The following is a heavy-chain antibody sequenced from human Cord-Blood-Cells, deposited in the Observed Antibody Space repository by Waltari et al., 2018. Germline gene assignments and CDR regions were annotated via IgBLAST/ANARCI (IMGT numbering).Heavy chain of an antibody. Sequence: SGGGLVQPGGSLRLSCAASGFTFSSYSMNWVRQAPGKGLEWVSYISSSSSTIYYADSVKGRFTISRDNAKNSLYLQMNSLRDEDTAVYYCARDYYDSSGYAYYYYYYGMDVWGQGTTVTVSS. D-gene: IGHD3-22*01. J-gene: IGHJ6*02. V-gene: IGHV3-48*02. CDR2: ISSSSSTI. CDR3: ARDYYDSSGYAYYYYYYGMDV. CDR1: GFTFSSYS.